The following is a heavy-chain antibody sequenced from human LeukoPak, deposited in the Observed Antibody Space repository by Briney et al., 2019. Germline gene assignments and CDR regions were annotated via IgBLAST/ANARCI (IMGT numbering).Heavy chain of an antibody. CDR1: GFTFSSYG. CDR2: IWYDGSNK. J-gene: IGHJ3*02. Sequence: PGGSLRLSRAASGFTFSSYGMHWVRQAPGKGLEWVAVIWYDGSNKYYADSVKGRFTISRDNSKNTLYLQMNSLRAEDTAVYYCAKLMIRTNDAFDIWGLGTMVTVSS. CDR3: AKLMIRTNDAFDI. V-gene: IGHV3-33*06. D-gene: IGHD3-16*01.